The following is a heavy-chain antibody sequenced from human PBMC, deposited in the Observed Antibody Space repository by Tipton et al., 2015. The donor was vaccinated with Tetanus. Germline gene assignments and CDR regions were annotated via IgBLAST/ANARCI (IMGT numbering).Heavy chain of an antibody. CDR3: ARDQGGGRVVRLNWFDP. V-gene: IGHV4-31*03. CDR1: GGSISGSGYF. Sequence: LRLSCTVSGGSISGSGYFWNWIRQHPGKGLEWIGYIYYSGSIYYNPSLKSRVTISVDTSKNQFSLKLNSVTAADTAVYYCARDQGGGRVVRLNWFDPWGQGTLVTVSA. D-gene: IGHD6-6*01. CDR2: IYYSGSI. J-gene: IGHJ5*02.